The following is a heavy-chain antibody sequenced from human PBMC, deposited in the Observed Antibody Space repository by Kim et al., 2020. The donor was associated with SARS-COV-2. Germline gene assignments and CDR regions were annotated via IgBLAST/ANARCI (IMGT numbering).Heavy chain of an antibody. CDR3: ARLYYDSSGYYYAFDI. CDR2: IYYSGST. J-gene: IGHJ3*02. Sequence: SETLSLTCTVSGGSISSSSYYWGWIRQPPGKGLEWIGSIYYSGSTYYNPSLKSRVTISVDTSKNQFSLKLSSVTAADTAVYYCARLYYDSSGYYYAFDIWGQGTMVTVSS. D-gene: IGHD3-22*01. CDR1: GGSISSSSYY. V-gene: IGHV4-39*01.